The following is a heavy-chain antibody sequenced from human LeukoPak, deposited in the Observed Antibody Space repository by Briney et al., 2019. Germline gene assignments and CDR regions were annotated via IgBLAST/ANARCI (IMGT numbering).Heavy chain of an antibody. CDR1: GYTFTSYG. Sequence: ASVKVSCKASGYTFTSYGISWVRQAPGQGLEWMGWISAYNGNTNYAQKLQGRVTVTTDTSTSTAYMELRSLRSDDTAVYYCARDGFRIQLWTMMYNWFDPWGQGTLVTVSS. V-gene: IGHV1-18*01. J-gene: IGHJ5*02. CDR2: ISAYNGNT. D-gene: IGHD5-18*01. CDR3: ARDGFRIQLWTMMYNWFDP.